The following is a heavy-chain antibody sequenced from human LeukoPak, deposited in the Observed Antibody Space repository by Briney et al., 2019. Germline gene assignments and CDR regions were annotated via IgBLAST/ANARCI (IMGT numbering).Heavy chain of an antibody. V-gene: IGHV1-69*13. CDR1: GGTFSSYA. D-gene: IGHD4-23*01. CDR3: ATDYGGNSFDY. Sequence: SVTVSFTASGGTFSSYAISWVRQAPGQGLERMGGIIPIFGTANYAQKFQGRVTITADESTSTAYMELSSLRSEDTAVYYCATDYGGNSFDYWGQGTLVTVSS. J-gene: IGHJ4*02. CDR2: IIPIFGTA.